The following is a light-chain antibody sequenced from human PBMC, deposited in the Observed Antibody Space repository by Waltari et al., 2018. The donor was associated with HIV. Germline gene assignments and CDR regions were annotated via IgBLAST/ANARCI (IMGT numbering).Light chain of an antibody. J-gene: IGLJ1*01. CDR1: SSTIGANS. V-gene: IGLV1-44*01. Sequence: QSVLTQPSSASGPPGQWVTLSCSGSSSTIGANSVAWYQHLPGTAPKLLSYNNDLRLSVIPHRFSGAKSGTSASLVISGLQSELETDYYCAAWDDSLNAYVFGSGTRVTVL. CDR2: NND. CDR3: AAWDDSLNAYV.